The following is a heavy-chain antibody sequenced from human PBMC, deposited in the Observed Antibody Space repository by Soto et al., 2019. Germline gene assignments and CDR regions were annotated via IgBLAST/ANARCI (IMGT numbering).Heavy chain of an antibody. CDR3: AREFGAIVVVPAAMSGGAEGHYSYYYGMDV. CDR2: ISAYNGNT. D-gene: IGHD2-2*01. CDR1: GYTFTSYG. Sequence: ASVKVSCKASGYTFTSYGISWVRQAPGQGLEWMGWISAYNGNTNYAQKLQGRVTMTTDTSTSTAYMELRSLRSDDTAVYYCAREFGAIVVVPAAMSGGAEGHYSYYYGMDVWGQGTTVTVSS. J-gene: IGHJ6*02. V-gene: IGHV1-18*01.